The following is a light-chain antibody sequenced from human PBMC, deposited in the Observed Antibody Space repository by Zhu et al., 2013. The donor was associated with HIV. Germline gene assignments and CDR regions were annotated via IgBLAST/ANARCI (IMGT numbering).Light chain of an antibody. CDR1: QGISSW. Sequence: AIRLTQSPSSLSASTGDRVTITCRASQGISSWLAWYQQTPGKAPTLLIYGASTLQSGVPSRFSGSGSGTDFTLTISCLQSEDYATYYCQQYSTYPWTFGQGTKVEIK. V-gene: IGKV1-8*01. J-gene: IGKJ1*01. CDR3: QQYSTYPWT. CDR2: GAS.